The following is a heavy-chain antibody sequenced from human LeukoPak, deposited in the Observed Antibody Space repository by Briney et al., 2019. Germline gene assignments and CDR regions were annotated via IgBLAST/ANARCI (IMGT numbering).Heavy chain of an antibody. CDR1: GSTFSSYA. J-gene: IGHJ4*02. V-gene: IGHV3-23*01. CDR3: AKSIVVVITTYYFDY. D-gene: IGHD3-22*01. Sequence: GGSLRLSCAASGSTFSSYAMSWVRQAPGKGLEWVSDISGSGGSTNYADSVKGRFTISRDNSKNTLYLQMNSLRAEDTAVYYCAKSIVVVITTYYFDYWGQGTLVTVSS. CDR2: ISGSGGST.